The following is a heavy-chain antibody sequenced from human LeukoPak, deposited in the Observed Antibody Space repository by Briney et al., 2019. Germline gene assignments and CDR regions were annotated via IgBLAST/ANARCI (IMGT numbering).Heavy chain of an antibody. CDR2: MNPGSGDT. CDR1: GYTFTTHD. D-gene: IGHD1-7*01. Sequence: ASVKVSCKASGYTFTTHDLTWVRQATGQGLEWMGWMNPGSGDTAYAQKLQGRVTMTRDTSISTAYMELSRLRSDDTAVYYCASEKMNYEGWFDPWGQGTLVTVSS. CDR3: ASEKMNYEGWFDP. J-gene: IGHJ5*02. V-gene: IGHV1-2*02.